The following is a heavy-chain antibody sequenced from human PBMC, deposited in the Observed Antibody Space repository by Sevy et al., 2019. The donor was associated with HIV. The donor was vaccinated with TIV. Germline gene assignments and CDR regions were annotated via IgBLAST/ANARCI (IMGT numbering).Heavy chain of an antibody. Sequence: ASVKVSCKFSGHTLTELPIHWVRQAPGKRLEWMGRFDPEDGERIYAQKFQGRVTMTEDTSTDTAYMELSSVRSEDTALYYCASTREYYSDNSGYFDYWGQGTLVTVSS. CDR3: ASTREYYSDNSGYFDY. D-gene: IGHD3-22*01. CDR1: GHTLTELP. V-gene: IGHV1-24*01. J-gene: IGHJ4*02. CDR2: FDPEDGER.